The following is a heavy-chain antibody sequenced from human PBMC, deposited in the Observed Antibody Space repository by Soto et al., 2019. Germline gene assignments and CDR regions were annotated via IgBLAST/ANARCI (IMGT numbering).Heavy chain of an antibody. CDR3: ARDPRDVARPFDY. D-gene: IGHD2-15*01. J-gene: IGHJ4*02. CDR1: GFTFSSYS. CDR2: ISSSSSYI. V-gene: IGHV3-21*01. Sequence: LRLSCAAPGFTFSSYSMNWVRQAPGKGLEWVSSISSSSSYIYYADSMKGRFTISRDNARNSLYLQMNTLRAEDTAVYYCARDPRDVARPFDYWGQGTLVTVSS.